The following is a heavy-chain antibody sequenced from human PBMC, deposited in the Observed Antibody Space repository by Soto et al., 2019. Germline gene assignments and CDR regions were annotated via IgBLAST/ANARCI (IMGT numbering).Heavy chain of an antibody. Sequence: GGSLRLSCAASGFTFSTYSMNWVRQAPGKGLEWVSSISGSGNYTHYADFLRGRFTISRDNATTSLYLQMNSLRAEDTAVYYCARAGINNYNEYYFDSWGQGTVVTVSS. D-gene: IGHD4-4*01. V-gene: IGHV3-21*01. CDR3: ARAGINNYNEYYFDS. J-gene: IGHJ4*02. CDR1: GFTFSTYS. CDR2: ISGSGNYT.